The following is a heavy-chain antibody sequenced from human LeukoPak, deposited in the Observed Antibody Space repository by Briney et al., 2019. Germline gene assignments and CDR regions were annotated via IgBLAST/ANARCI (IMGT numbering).Heavy chain of an antibody. CDR1: GFTVSSNY. CDR3: ARSGISYDYVWGSYRQTPFDY. V-gene: IGHV3-66*01. J-gene: IGHJ4*02. D-gene: IGHD3-16*02. CDR2: IYSGGST. Sequence: GGFLRLSCAASGFTVSSNYMSWVRQAPGKGLEWVSVIYSGGSTYYADSVKGRFTISRDNSKNTLYLQMNSLRAEDTAVYYCARSGISYDYVWGSYRQTPFDYWGQGTLVTVSS.